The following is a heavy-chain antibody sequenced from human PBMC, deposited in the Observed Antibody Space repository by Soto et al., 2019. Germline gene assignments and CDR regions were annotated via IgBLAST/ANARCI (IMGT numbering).Heavy chain of an antibody. CDR1: GFIFSSYE. Sequence: GGSLRLSCAASGFIFSSYEMNWVRQAPGKGLEWVSYISNSGSTIYYADSVKGRFTISRDNAKNSLNLQMNSLRAEDTAVYYCARDLWSGYAFPWGQGTLVTVSS. CDR2: ISNSGSTI. CDR3: ARDLWSGYAFP. J-gene: IGHJ5*02. D-gene: IGHD3-3*01. V-gene: IGHV3-48*03.